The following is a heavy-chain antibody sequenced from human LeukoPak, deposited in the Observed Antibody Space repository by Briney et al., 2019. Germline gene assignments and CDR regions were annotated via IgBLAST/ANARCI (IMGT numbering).Heavy chain of an antibody. V-gene: IGHV3-53*01. CDR2: IYSGGST. Sequence: GGSLRLSCPASGFTVRSNYMSWVGQPPGRGREGVSVIYSGGSTYYADSVKGRFTISRDNAKNTLYLQMNSLRAEDAAVYYCARDAGYTSSWFDYWGQGTLVTVSS. D-gene: IGHD6-13*01. CDR1: GFTVRSNY. CDR3: ARDAGYTSSWFDY. J-gene: IGHJ4*02.